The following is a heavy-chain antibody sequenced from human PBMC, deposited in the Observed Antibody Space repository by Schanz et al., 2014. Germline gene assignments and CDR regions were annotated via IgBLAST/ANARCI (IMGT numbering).Heavy chain of an antibody. V-gene: IGHV3-30*02. D-gene: IGHD6-13*01. CDR2: IRYDGSNK. J-gene: IGHJ6*02. CDR1: GFTFSSYG. Sequence: QVQLVESGGGVVQPGRSLRLSCAASGFTFSSYGMHWVRQAPGKGLEWVAFIRYDGSNKYYADSVKGRFTISRDNSKNTLYLQMNSLRAEDPAVYYCAKDLGPHSSSWYSYYYYGMDVWGQGTTVTVSS. CDR3: AKDLGPHSSSWYSYYYYGMDV.